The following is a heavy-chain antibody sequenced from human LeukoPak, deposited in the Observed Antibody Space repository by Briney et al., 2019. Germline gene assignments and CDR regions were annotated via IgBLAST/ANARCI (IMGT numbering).Heavy chain of an antibody. D-gene: IGHD3-16*02. V-gene: IGHV4-31*03. CDR2: IYYSGNT. CDR1: GDSIISGGYY. CDR3: ARDNMRSYLDY. Sequence: PSETLSLTCTVSGDSIISGGYYWSWIRQHPGKGLVWIGYIYYSGNTFYNPSLKSRVTLSVDTSKNQFSLNLSSVTAADTAVYFCARDNMRSYLDYWGQGTLVTVSS. J-gene: IGHJ4*02.